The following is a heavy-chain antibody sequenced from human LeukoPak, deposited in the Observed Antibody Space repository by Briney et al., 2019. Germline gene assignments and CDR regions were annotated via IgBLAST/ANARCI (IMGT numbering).Heavy chain of an antibody. CDR1: GYSISRGDH. CDR3: ARVNWNPDY. V-gene: IGHV4-38-2*01. J-gene: IGHJ4*02. D-gene: IGHD1-1*01. CDR2: IHHSGST. Sequence: SETLSLTCAVSGYSISRGDHWGWIRQPPGKGLEWIGSIHHSGSTYYNSSLKSRVTISVDTSKNQFSLKVSSVTAADTAVYYCARVNWNPDYWGQGTLVTVSS.